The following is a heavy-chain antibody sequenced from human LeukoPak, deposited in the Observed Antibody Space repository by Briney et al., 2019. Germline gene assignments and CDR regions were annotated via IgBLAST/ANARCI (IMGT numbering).Heavy chain of an antibody. D-gene: IGHD3-10*02. CDR2: INPNSGGT. J-gene: IGHJ4*02. CDR3: ARDMSPENSQIDY. V-gene: IGHV1-2*06. Sequence: GASVKVSCKASGYTFTGYYMHWVRQAPGQGLEWMGRINPNSGGTNYARKFQGRVTMTRDTSISTAYMELSRLRSDDTAVYYCARDMSPENSQIDYWGQGTLVTVSS. CDR1: GYTFTGYY.